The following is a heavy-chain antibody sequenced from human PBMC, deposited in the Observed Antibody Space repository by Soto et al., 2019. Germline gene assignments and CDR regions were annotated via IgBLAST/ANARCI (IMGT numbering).Heavy chain of an antibody. D-gene: IGHD3-9*01. J-gene: IGHJ5*02. V-gene: IGHV4-59*08. CDR3: ARRTDWLSGLNWFDP. Sequence: SEPLCLTNTVSGGSIGSYYWSWIRQPPEKGLEWIGYIYYSGSTSYNPSLKSRVTISVDTSKNQFSLKLSSVTAADTAVYYCARRTDWLSGLNWFDPWGQGTLVTVSS. CDR2: IYYSGST. CDR1: GGSIGSYY.